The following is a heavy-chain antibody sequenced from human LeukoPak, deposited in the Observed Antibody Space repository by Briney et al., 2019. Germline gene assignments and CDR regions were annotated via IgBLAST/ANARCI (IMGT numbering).Heavy chain of an antibody. J-gene: IGHJ6*03. CDR3: ARDAAVMVVAAGPVGDYYMDV. V-gene: IGHV3-21*01. D-gene: IGHD2-15*01. CDR2: ISSSSSYI. CDR1: GFTFSSYS. Sequence: GGSLRLSCAASGFTFSSYSMNWVRQAPGKGLEWVSSISSSSSYIYYADSVKGRFTISRDNAKNSLYLQMNSLRAEDTAVYYCARDAAVMVVAAGPVGDYYMDVWGKGTTVTVSS.